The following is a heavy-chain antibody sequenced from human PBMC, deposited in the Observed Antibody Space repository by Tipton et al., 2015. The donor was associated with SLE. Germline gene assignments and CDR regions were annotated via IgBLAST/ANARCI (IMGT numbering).Heavy chain of an antibody. CDR3: AKGARDYGMDV. CDR2: ISWNSGSI. V-gene: IGHV3-9*01. Sequence: SLRLSCAASGFSFDDYAMHWVRQAPGKGLEWVSGISWNSGSIGYADSVKGRFTISRDNAKNSLYLQMNSLRAEDTAVYYCAKGARDYGMDVWGQGTTVTVSS. J-gene: IGHJ6*02. CDR1: GFSFDDYA.